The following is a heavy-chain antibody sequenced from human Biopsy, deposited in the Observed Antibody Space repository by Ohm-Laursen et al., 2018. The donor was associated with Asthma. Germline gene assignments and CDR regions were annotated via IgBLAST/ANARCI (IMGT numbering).Heavy chain of an antibody. CDR2: IYYSGST. D-gene: IGHD4-17*01. Sequence: SETLSLTCTVSGGSVSSGSYYWSWIRQPPGKGLEWIGYIYYSGSTNYNPSLKSRVTISVDTSKNQFSLKLSSVTAADTAVYYCARTTYGDDGFDPWGQGTLVTVSS. V-gene: IGHV4-61*01. CDR3: ARTTYGDDGFDP. J-gene: IGHJ5*02. CDR1: GGSVSSGSYY.